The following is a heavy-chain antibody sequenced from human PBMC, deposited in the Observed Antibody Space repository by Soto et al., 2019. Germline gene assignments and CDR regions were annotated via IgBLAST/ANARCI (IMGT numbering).Heavy chain of an antibody. J-gene: IGHJ4*02. V-gene: IGHV2-5*02. D-gene: IGHD6-19*01. CDR3: AHIVVAGLGYYFDY. Sequence: QITLKESGPTLVKPTQTLTLTCTFSGFSLSSTRMAVGWIRQPPGKALEWLALIYWDDDKRYSPFLKSRLTITKDTSKNQVVLTMSNMDPVDTATHYCAHIVVAGLGYYFDYWGQGTLVTVSS. CDR2: IYWDDDK. CDR1: GFSLSSTRMA.